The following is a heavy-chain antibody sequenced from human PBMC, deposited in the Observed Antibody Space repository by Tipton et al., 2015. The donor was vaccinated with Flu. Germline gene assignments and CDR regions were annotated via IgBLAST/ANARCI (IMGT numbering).Heavy chain of an antibody. CDR2: MYTSGST. CDR3: ARGSGSGTFMIFDL. V-gene: IGHV4-4*07. Sequence: TLSLTCTVSGGSLSSYYWRWIRQHAGKGLEWIGRMYTSGSTNYNPSLKSRLTMSVDASKQQFSLKLSSRTAANTAVYYCARGSGSGTFMIFDLWGQGTLVTVSS. J-gene: IGHJ4*02. D-gene: IGHD3-10*01. CDR1: GGSLSSYY.